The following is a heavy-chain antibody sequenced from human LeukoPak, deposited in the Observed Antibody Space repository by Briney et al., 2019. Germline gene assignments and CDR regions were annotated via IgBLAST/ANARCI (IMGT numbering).Heavy chain of an antibody. V-gene: IGHV4-4*07. CDR1: GGSISSYY. CDR2: IYTSGST. D-gene: IGHD6-13*01. Sequence: SETLSLTCTVSGGSISSYYWSWIRQPAGKGLEWIGRIYTSGSTNYNPSLKSRVTMSVDTPKNQFSLNLSSMTAADTAVYYCASQAATGNYFDQWGQGTLVTVSS. J-gene: IGHJ4*02. CDR3: ASQAATGNYFDQ.